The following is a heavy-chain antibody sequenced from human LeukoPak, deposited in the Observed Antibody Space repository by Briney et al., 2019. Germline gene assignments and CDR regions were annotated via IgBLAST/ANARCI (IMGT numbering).Heavy chain of an antibody. Sequence: GGSLRLSCAASGFTFSSYSMNWVRQAPGKGLEWVSYISSSSNTIYYADSVKGRFTISRDSAKNSLFLQMNSLRAEDTAVYYCASGVSSTSCYVDYWGQGTLVTVSS. J-gene: IGHJ4*02. CDR3: ASGVSSTSCYVDY. CDR2: ISSSSNTI. V-gene: IGHV3-48*04. CDR1: GFTFSSYS. D-gene: IGHD2-2*01.